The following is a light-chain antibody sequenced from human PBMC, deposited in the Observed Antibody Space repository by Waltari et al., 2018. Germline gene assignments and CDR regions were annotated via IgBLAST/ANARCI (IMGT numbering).Light chain of an antibody. V-gene: IGKV3-15*01. CDR1: QSVTTN. Sequence: EIVMTQSPASLSLSPGERATLPCRPSQSVTTNLAWYQQKPGQAPRLLIYGASTRAAGIPVRFSGSGSGTEFTLTVSGLQSEDFAIYYCQQYNDWPPWTFGQGTKVEIK. J-gene: IGKJ1*01. CDR2: GAS. CDR3: QQYNDWPPWT.